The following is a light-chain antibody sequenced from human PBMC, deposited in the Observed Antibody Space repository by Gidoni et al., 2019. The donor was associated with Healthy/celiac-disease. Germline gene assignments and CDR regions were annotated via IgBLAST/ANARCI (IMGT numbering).Light chain of an antibody. Sequence: EIVLTQSPGTLSLSPGERATLSCRASQSVSSSYLAVYQQKPGQAPRLLIYGASSRATGIPDRFSGSGSGTDFTLTISRLESEDFAVYYCQQYGSSPRTFGQGTKVEIK. J-gene: IGKJ1*01. V-gene: IGKV3-20*01. CDR3: QQYGSSPRT. CDR2: GAS. CDR1: QSVSSSY.